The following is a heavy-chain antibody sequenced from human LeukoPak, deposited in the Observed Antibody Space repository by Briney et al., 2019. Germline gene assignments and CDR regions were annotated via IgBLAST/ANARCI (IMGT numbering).Heavy chain of an antibody. D-gene: IGHD3-22*01. J-gene: IGHJ2*01. CDR2: MYSGGNT. V-gene: IGHV4-4*07. CDR1: GGSISNYY. Sequence: PSETLSLTCTVSGGSISNYYWNWIRQPAGKGLQWIGRMYSGGNTNYNASLKRRVTMSLDTSKNQFSLNLTSATAADTALYYCGRVQAGYYDRTGYFDLWGRGTLFTVSS. CDR3: GRVQAGYYDRTGYFDL.